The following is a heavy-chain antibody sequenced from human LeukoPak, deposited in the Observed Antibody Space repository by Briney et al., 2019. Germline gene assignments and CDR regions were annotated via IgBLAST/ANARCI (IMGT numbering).Heavy chain of an antibody. CDR1: GFTFSSYG. D-gene: IGHD6-25*01. Sequence: GGTLRLSCAASGFTFSSYGMNWVRQAPGKGLEWVSGITGRGESTYYADSVKGRFTISRDNSKNTLYLQMNSLRAGDTAVYYCAKDRRLASFDYGGQGTLVTVSS. J-gene: IGHJ4*02. CDR3: AKDRRLASFDY. CDR2: ITGRGEST. V-gene: IGHV3-23*01.